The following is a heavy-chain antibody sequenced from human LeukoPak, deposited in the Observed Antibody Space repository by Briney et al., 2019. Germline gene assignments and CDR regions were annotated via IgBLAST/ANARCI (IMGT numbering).Heavy chain of an antibody. J-gene: IGHJ4*02. CDR1: GFLFHVYS. CDR3: AKEGHSGSHTTYHFDY. Sequence: GGSLRLSCRTSGFLFHVYSMTWVRQAPGKGLEWISTISHRDESTYYADSVKGRFIISRDNSKNTVYLQMNSLRAEDTAVYYCAKEGHSGSHTTYHFDYWGQGTLVTVSS. V-gene: IGHV3-23*01. D-gene: IGHD3-10*01. CDR2: ISHRDEST.